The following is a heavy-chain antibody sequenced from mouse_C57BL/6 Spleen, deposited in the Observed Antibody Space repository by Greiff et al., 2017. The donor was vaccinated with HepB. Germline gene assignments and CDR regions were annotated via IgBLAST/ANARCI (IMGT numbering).Heavy chain of an antibody. Sequence: EVQVVESGGGLVKPGGSLKLSCAASGFTFSDYGMHWVRQAPEKGLEWVAYISSGSSTIYYADTVKGRFTISRDNAKNTLFLQRTSLRSEDTAMYYCARSRWYFDVWGTGTTVTVSS. J-gene: IGHJ1*03. V-gene: IGHV5-17*01. CDR3: ARSRWYFDV. CDR2: ISSGSSTI. CDR1: GFTFSDYG.